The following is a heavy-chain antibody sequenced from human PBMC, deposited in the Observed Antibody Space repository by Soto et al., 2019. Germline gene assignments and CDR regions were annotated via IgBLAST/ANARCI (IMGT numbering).Heavy chain of an antibody. D-gene: IGHD2-21*01. CDR3: ASLYSVPPYYLDY. CDR1: GGNFRDHG. CDR2: INHSGST. J-gene: IGHJ4*02. V-gene: IGHV4-34*01. Sequence: PSEILRLPNAVDGGNFRDHGWSWIRQPPGKGLEWIGEINHSGSTNYNPSLKSRVTISVDTSKNQFSLKLSSVTAADTALYYCASLYSVPPYYLDYWGQGTLVTVSS.